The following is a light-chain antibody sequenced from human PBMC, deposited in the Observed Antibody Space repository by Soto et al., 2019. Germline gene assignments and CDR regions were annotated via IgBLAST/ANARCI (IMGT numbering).Light chain of an antibody. Sequence: EIVMTQSPASLSVSPGERATLSCRASQSVSSNLAWYQQRPGQAPRLLMSGASTRATGIPARFSGSGSGTEFTLNISSLQSEDFAIYYCQQYNNWPRTFCQGTKVEIK. V-gene: IGKV3-15*01. J-gene: IGKJ1*01. CDR1: QSVSSN. CDR3: QQYNNWPRT. CDR2: GAS.